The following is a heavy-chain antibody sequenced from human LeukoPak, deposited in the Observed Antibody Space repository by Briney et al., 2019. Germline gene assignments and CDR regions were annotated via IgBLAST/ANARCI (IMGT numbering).Heavy chain of an antibody. V-gene: IGHV4-39*07. J-gene: IGHJ4*02. CDR2: IYYSGST. CDR3: AKYVRHFWDYFDY. D-gene: IGHD3-3*02. Sequence: SETLSLTCTVSGGSISSSSYYWGWIRQPPGKGLEWIGSIYYSGSTYYNPSLKSRVTISVDTSKNQFSLKLSSVTAADTAVYYCAKYVRHFWDYFDYWGQGTLVTVSS. CDR1: GGSISSSSYY.